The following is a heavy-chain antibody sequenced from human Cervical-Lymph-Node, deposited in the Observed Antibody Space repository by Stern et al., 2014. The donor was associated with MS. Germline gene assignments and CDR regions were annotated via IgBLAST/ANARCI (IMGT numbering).Heavy chain of an antibody. V-gene: IGHV3-64*01. CDR3: ARGVTYCGGDCYGWYFDL. J-gene: IGHJ2*01. CDR2: ISSNGGST. D-gene: IGHD2-21*02. Sequence: VPLVQSGGGLVQPGGSLRLSCAASGFTFSSYAMHWVRQAPGQGLEYVAVISSNGGSTYDANSRKARFTISRDNSKNTLYLHMGSLRVEDMAVYYCARGVTYCGGDCYGWYFDLWGRGTLVTVSS. CDR1: GFTFSSYA.